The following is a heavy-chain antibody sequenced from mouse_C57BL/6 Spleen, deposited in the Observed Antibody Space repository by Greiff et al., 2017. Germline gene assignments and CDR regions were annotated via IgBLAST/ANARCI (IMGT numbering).Heavy chain of an antibody. CDR1: GYTFTSYW. Sequence: QVQLQQPGTELVKPGASVKLSCKASGYTFTSYWMHWVKQRPGQGLEWIGNINPSNGGTNYNEKFKGKATLTVDKSSSTAYMQLSSLTSEDSAVXFCASDYYGSGAAWFAYGGQGTLVTVSA. CDR2: INPSNGGT. CDR3: ASDYYGSGAAWFAY. J-gene: IGHJ3*01. D-gene: IGHD1-1*01. V-gene: IGHV1-53*01.